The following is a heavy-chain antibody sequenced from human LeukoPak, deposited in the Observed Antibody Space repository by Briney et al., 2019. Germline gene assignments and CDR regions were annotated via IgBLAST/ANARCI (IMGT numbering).Heavy chain of an antibody. CDR1: GDSISNGNYY. D-gene: IGHD3-10*01. V-gene: IGHV4-61*02. CDR3: ARDRGITTARVVPSWFDP. Sequence: NPSQTLSLTCTVSGDSISNGNYYWTWIRQPAGKGLEWIGRLYSTGSPNYNPSLKSRVTISIDASKNQFSLKLSSVTVADTAVYYCARDRGITTARVVPSWFDPWGQGTLVTVSS. J-gene: IGHJ5*02. CDR2: LYSTGSP.